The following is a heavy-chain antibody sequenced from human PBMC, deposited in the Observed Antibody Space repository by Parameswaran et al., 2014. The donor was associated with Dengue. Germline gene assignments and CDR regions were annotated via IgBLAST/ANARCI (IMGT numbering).Heavy chain of an antibody. J-gene: IGHJ6*02. D-gene: IGHD3-10*01. CDR3: VRGVNYYYYGMDV. CDR2: INPNSGGT. V-gene: IGHV1-2*02. Sequence: WVRQAPGQGLEWMGWINPNSGGTNYAQKFQGRVTMTRDTSISTAYMELSRLRSDDTAVYYCVRGVNYYYYGMDVWGQGTTVTVSS.